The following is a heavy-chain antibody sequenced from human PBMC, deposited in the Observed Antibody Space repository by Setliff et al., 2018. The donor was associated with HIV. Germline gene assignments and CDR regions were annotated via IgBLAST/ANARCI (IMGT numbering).Heavy chain of an antibody. CDR3: ARIYNYVWGIYRNFDY. D-gene: IGHD3-16*02. J-gene: IGHJ4*02. CDR1: GFTFSTYS. V-gene: IGHV3-21*01. Sequence: NPGGSLRLSCEASGFTFSTYSMNWVRQAPGKGLEWVSSISSSSRSKYYADSVKGRFTISRDNAKNSLYLQMNSPTAEDTAVYYCARIYNYVWGIYRNFDYWGQGTLVTVSS. CDR2: ISSSSRSK.